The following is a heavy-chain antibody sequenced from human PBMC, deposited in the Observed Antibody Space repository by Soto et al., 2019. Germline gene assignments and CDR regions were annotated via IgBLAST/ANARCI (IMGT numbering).Heavy chain of an antibody. V-gene: IGHV1-2*04. CDR2: INPNSGGT. J-gene: IGHJ2*01. CDR1: GYTFTGYY. CDR3: ARELFTGYGDHRDLHSFPTRRYSDL. Sequence: VKVSCKTSGYTFTGYYMHWVRQAPGQGLEWMGWINPNSGGTNYAQKFQGWVTMTRDTSISTAYMELSRLRSDDTAVYYCARELFTGYGDHRDLHSFPTRRYSDL. D-gene: IGHD2-21*01.